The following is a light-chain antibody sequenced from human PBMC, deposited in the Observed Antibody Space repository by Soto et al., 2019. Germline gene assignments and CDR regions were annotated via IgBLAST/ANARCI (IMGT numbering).Light chain of an antibody. J-gene: IGKJ4*01. CDR3: QHYDHLPPLT. CDR2: DVS. CDR1: QDIQNY. V-gene: IGKV1-33*01. Sequence: DIQMIQSPSSLSASVGDRVTITCQASQDIQNYLNWYQQKPGKAPKLLIYDVSNLETGVPSRFSGSGSGTHFSLTISSLQPEDVATYYCQHYDHLPPLTFGGGTRVQIK.